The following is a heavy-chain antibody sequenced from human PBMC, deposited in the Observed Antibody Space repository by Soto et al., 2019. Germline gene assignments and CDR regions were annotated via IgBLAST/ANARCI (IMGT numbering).Heavy chain of an antibody. J-gene: IGHJ6*02. D-gene: IGHD3-16*01. CDR1: GYTFTGYY. V-gene: IGHV1-2*04. CDR2: INPNSGGT. Sequence: QVQLVQSGAEVKKPGASVKVSCKASGYTFTGYYMHWVRQAPGQGLEWMGWINPNSGGTNYAQKFQGWVTMTRDTSISTAYMELSRLRSDDTAVYYCARDPHSHYVNYGMDVWGQGTTVTVSS. CDR3: ARDPHSHYVNYGMDV.